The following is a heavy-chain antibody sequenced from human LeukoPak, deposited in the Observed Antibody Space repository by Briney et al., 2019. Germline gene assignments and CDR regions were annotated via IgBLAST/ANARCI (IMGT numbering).Heavy chain of an antibody. D-gene: IGHD4/OR15-4a*01. Sequence: GGSLRLSCAASGFTFNSYATHWVRQAPGKGLEWVAVISYDGSKKYYADSVKGRFTISRDNSKNTLYLQMNSLRGEDTAVYFCARDDGAYVGYWGQGTLVTVSS. CDR1: GFTFNSYA. CDR2: ISYDGSKK. J-gene: IGHJ4*02. V-gene: IGHV3-30*01. CDR3: ARDDGAYVGY.